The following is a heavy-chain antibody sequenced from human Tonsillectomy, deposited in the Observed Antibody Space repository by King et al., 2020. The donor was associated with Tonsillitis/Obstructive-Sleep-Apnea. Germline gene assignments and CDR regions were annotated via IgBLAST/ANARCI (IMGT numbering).Heavy chain of an antibody. CDR1: GFTFSDHY. V-gene: IGHV3-72*01. CDR3: ARVAHSDDYSNQYFDY. D-gene: IGHD4-11*01. Sequence: EVQLVESGGGLVQPGGSLRLSCAASGFTFSDHYMDWVRQAPGKGLEWVGRSGNKANSYTTENAASVKGRFTISRDDSKNSLYLQMNSLKTEDTAVYYCARVAHSDDYSNQYFDYWGQGTLVTVSS. J-gene: IGHJ4*02. CDR2: SGNKANSYTT.